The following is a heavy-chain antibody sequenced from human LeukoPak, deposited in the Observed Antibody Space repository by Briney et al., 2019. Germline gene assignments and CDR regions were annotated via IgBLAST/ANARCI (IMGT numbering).Heavy chain of an antibody. CDR2: IIPILGIA. CDR1: GGTFSSYA. D-gene: IGHD6-19*01. CDR3: ARDRSSGWYYFDY. Sequence: ASVKVSCKASGGTFSSYAISWVRQAPGQGLEWMGRIIPILGIANYAQKFQGRVTITADKSTSTAYMELSSLRSEDTAVYYCARDRSSGWYYFDYSGQGTLVTVSS. V-gene: IGHV1-69*04. J-gene: IGHJ4*02.